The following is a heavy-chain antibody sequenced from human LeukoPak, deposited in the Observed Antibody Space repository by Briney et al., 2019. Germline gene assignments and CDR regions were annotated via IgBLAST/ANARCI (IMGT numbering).Heavy chain of an antibody. CDR1: GGTFSSYA. CDR2: IIPIFGTA. CDR3: ASGWAGGWELPPCFDY. J-gene: IGHJ4*02. D-gene: IGHD1-26*01. Sequence: SVEVSCKASGGTFSSYAISWVRQAPGQGLEWMGGIIPIFGTANYAQKFQGRVTITADESTSTAYMELSSLRSEDTAVYYCASGWAGGWELPPCFDYWGQGTLVTVSS. V-gene: IGHV1-69*13.